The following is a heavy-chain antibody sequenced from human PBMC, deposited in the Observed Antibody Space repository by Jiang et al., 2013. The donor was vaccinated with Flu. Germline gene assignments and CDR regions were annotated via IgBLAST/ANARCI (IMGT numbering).Heavy chain of an antibody. CDR3: ARRYCSGGSCNWGFDP. J-gene: IGHJ5*02. CDR1: GYTFTSYA. V-gene: IGHV7-4-1*02. CDR2: INTNTGNP. D-gene: IGHD2-15*01. Sequence: KKPGASVKVSCKASGYTFTSYAMNWVRQAPGQGLEWMGWINTNTGNPTYAQGFTGRFVFSLDTSVSTAYLQISSLKAEDTAVYYCARRYCSGGSCNWGFDPWGQGTLVTVSS.